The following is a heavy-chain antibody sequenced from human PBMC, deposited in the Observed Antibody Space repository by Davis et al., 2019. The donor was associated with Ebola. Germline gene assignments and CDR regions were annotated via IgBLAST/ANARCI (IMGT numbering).Heavy chain of an antibody. J-gene: IGHJ4*02. CDR3: ASGTASYYNVPFDY. Sequence: GESLKISCAASGFTFSSYWMHWVRQAPGKGLVWVSRVNEDESITSYADSVKGRFTISRDNPTNTLYLQMNNLRTEDTAVYFCASGTASYYNVPFDYWGQGTLVTVSS. CDR2: VNEDESIT. V-gene: IGHV3-74*01. D-gene: IGHD3-10*01. CDR1: GFTFSSYW.